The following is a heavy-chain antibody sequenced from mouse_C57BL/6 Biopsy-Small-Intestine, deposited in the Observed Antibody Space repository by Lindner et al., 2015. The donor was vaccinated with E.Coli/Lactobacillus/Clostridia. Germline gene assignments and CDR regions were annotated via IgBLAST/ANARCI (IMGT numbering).Heavy chain of an antibody. J-gene: IGHJ4*01. D-gene: IGHD2-5*01. V-gene: IGHV1-84*01. CDR2: IYPGSGNT. CDR3: ARGAYYSNYLYYYATDY. Sequence: VQLQESGPELVKPGASVKISCKASGYTFTDYYINWVKQRPGQGLEWIGWIYPGSGNTKYNEKFKGKATLTVDTSSSTAYMQLSSLTSEDSAVYFCARGAYYSNYLYYYATDYWGQGTSVTVSS. CDR1: GYTFTDYY.